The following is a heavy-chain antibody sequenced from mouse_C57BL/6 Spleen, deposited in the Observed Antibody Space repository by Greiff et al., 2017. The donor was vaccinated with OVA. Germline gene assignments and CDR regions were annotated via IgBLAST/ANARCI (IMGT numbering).Heavy chain of an antibody. CDR1: GYTFTSYW. Sequence: QVQLQQPGAELVRPGTSVKLSCKASGYTFTSYWMHWVKQRPGQGLEWIGVIDPSDSYTNYNQKFKGKATLTVDTSSSTAYMQLSSLTSEDSAVYYFAISDYYFSSLYYFDYWGQGTTLTVSS. CDR2: IDPSDSYT. D-gene: IGHD1-1*01. CDR3: AISDYYFSSLYYFDY. V-gene: IGHV1-59*01. J-gene: IGHJ2*01.